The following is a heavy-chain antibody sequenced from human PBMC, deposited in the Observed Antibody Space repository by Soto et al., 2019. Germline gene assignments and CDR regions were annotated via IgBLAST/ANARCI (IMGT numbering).Heavy chain of an antibody. Sequence: EVQLVESGGDMVQPGRSLKLSCVGSGYSFEDYSMHWVRQAPGKGLEWVSGISWNGNFTGYADSVKGRFTISRDNAKNSLFLQMRRLSLEDTALYYCVGGSWFDWGQGNLVSVPS. D-gene: IGHD2-15*01. V-gene: IGHV3-9*01. CDR2: ISWNGNFT. CDR1: GYSFEDYS. J-gene: IGHJ4*02. CDR3: VGGSWFD.